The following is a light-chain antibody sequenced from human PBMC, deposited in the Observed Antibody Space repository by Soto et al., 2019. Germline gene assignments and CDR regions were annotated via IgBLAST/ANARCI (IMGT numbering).Light chain of an antibody. CDR1: SSDVGGYNY. V-gene: IGLV2-14*01. Sequence: QSALTQPASVSGSPGQSITISCTGTSSDVGGYNYVSWYQQHPGKAPKLMIYDVSNRPSGVSNRFSGSKSGNTASLTISGLQAEDDADYYCSSYTSSSTSHVVFGGGTQLTVL. CDR2: DVS. CDR3: SSYTSSSTSHVV. J-gene: IGLJ2*01.